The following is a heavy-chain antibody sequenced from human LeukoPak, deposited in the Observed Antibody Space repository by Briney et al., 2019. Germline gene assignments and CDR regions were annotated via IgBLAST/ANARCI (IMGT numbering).Heavy chain of an antibody. CDR3: ARTVAAAGLGYFDY. V-gene: IGHV4-59*01. D-gene: IGHD6-13*01. Sequence: SETLSLTCTVSGGSISSYYWSWIRQPPGKGLEWIGYIYYSGSTIYNPSLKSRVTISVDTSKNQFSLKLSSVTAADTAVYYCARTVAAAGLGYFDYWGQGTLVTVSS. CDR1: GGSISSYY. J-gene: IGHJ4*02. CDR2: IYYSGST.